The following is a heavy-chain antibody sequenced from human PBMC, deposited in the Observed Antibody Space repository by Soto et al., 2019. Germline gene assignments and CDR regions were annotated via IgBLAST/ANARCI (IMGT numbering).Heavy chain of an antibody. CDR1: GGSISSYY. D-gene: IGHD1-26*01. CDR2: IYYSGST. CDR3: ARGGLGSYFFDY. J-gene: IGHJ4*02. V-gene: IGHV4-59*01. Sequence: SETLSLTCTVSGGSISSYYWSWIRQPPGKGLEWIGYIYYSGSTNYNPSLKSRVTISVDTSKNQFSLKLSSVTAADTAVYYCARGGLGSYFFDYWGQGTLVTVS.